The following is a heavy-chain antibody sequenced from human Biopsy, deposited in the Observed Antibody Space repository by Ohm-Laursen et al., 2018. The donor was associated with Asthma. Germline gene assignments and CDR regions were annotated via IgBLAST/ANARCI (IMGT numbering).Heavy chain of an antibody. D-gene: IGHD6-13*01. Sequence: ASVKASCKASGYTFIGCHIHWMRQAPGQGLEWMGRINPNSGGTNYAQKFQGRVTMTRDTSISTAYMEVSRLRSEDTAVYYCARGQKSAGDRWFDPWGQGTLVTVSS. CDR2: INPNSGGT. J-gene: IGHJ5*02. CDR1: GYTFIGCH. V-gene: IGHV1-2*06. CDR3: ARGQKSAGDRWFDP.